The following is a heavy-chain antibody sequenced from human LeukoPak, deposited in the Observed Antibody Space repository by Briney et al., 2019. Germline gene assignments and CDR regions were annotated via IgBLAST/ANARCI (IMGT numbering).Heavy chain of an antibody. D-gene: IGHD2-8*01. Sequence: SVKVSCKASGGTFSSYTISWVRQAPGQGLEWMGRIIPILGIANYAQKFQGRVTITADKSTSTDYMELSSLRSEDTAVYYCARTGYCTNGVCYAHYYYYYMDVWGKGTTVTVSS. J-gene: IGHJ6*03. CDR1: GGTFSSYT. CDR2: IIPILGIA. CDR3: ARTGYCTNGVCYAHYYYYYMDV. V-gene: IGHV1-69*02.